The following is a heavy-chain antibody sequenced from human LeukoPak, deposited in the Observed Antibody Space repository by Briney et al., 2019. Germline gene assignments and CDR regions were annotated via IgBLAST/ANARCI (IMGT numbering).Heavy chain of an antibody. D-gene: IGHD1-26*01. V-gene: IGHV3-23*01. Sequence: SGGSLRLSCAASGFTFSSYALSWVRQAPGKGLEWVSAISGSGGSTYYADSVKGRFTISRDNSKNTLYLQMNSLRAEDTAVYYCANNGGSYYYGMDVWGQGTTVTVSS. CDR1: GFTFSSYA. CDR2: ISGSGGST. CDR3: ANNGGSYYYGMDV. J-gene: IGHJ6*02.